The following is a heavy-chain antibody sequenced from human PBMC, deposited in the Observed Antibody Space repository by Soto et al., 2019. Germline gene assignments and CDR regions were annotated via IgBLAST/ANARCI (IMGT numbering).Heavy chain of an antibody. Sequence: QLQLQESGPGLVKPSETLSLTCTVSGGSLNSGAFFWGWVRQPPGKTLEWIGHIFYTGTTSYSPSLKSRVTMFLDTSKNKFSLRLTSVTAADTALYYCVRREAVAGSQFDFWGQGTLVNVSS. CDR3: VRREAVAGSQFDF. J-gene: IGHJ4*02. CDR1: GGSLNSGAFF. V-gene: IGHV4-39*01. CDR2: IFYTGTT. D-gene: IGHD6-19*01.